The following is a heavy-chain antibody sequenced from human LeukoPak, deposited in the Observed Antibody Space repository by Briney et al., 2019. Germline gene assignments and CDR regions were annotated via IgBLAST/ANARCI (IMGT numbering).Heavy chain of an antibody. CDR1: GFTFSENY. V-gene: IGHV3-11*01. D-gene: IGHD1-26*01. J-gene: IGHJ4*02. CDR3: ARDKTNYYVD. CDR2: ISSSGNTI. Sequence: PGGSLRLSCAVSGFTFSENYMSWIRQAPGKGLEWVSYISSSGNTIYYADSVKCRFTTSRDNAMNTLYLQMNSLRAEDTAVYYCARDKTNYYVDWGQGTLVTVSS.